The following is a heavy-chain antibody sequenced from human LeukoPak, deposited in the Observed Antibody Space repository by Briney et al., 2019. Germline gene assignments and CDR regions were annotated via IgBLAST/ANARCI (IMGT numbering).Heavy chain of an antibody. CDR2: VSGDGSGT. Sequence: GESLRLSYAASGFKFDDYAMRWVRQAPGKGLEWVALVSGDGSGTYYADSLKGRFTISRDNRKNSLCLHISSLTTEDTALYYCTKDLQHSSSNWGQGTLVIVSS. J-gene: IGHJ4*02. V-gene: IGHV3-43*02. CDR1: GFKFDDYA. CDR3: TKDLQHSSSN. D-gene: IGHD6-6*01.